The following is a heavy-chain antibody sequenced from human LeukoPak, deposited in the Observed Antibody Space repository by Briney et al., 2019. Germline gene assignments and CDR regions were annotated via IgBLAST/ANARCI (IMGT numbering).Heavy chain of an antibody. J-gene: IGHJ6*02. V-gene: IGHV3-48*01. CDR2: ISSSSSTI. Sequence: GGSLRLSCAASGFTFSSYSMNWVRQAPGKGLEWVSYISSSSSTIYYADSVKGRFTISRDNAKNSLYLQMNSLRGEDTAVHYCNHYGMDVWGQGTTVTVSS. CDR1: GFTFSSYS. CDR3: NHYGMDV.